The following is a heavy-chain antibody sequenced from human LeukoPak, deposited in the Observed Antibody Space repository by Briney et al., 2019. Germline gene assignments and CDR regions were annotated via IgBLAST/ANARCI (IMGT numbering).Heavy chain of an antibody. V-gene: IGHV3-30*02. J-gene: IGHJ4*02. CDR1: GFTFSSYG. CDR2: IRYDGSNK. Sequence: GGSLRLSCAASGFTFSSYGMHWVRQAPGKGLEWVAFIRYDGSNKYYADSVKGRFTISRDNSKNTLYLQMNSLRAEDTAVYYCAKDQSYCGGDCYLSLGFDYWGQGTLVTVSS. D-gene: IGHD2-21*01. CDR3: AKDQSYCGGDCYLSLGFDY.